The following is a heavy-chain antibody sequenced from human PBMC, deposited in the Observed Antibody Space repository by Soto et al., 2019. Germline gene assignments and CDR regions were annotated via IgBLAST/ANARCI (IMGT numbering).Heavy chain of an antibody. CDR3: ARLPFRLRSQYFDY. Sequence: SETLSLTCTVSGGSISSSSYYWGWIRQPPGKGLEWIGSIYYSGSTYYNPSLKSRVTISVDTSKNQFSLKLSSVTAADTAVYYCARLPFRLRSQYFDYWGQGTMVTVSS. CDR2: IYYSGST. CDR1: GGSISSSSYY. J-gene: IGHJ4*02. D-gene: IGHD4-17*01. V-gene: IGHV4-39*01.